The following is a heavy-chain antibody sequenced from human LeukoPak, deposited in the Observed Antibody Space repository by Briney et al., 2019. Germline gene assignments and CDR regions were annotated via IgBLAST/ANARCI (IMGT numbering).Heavy chain of an antibody. J-gene: IGHJ6*03. CDR2: IYYSGST. D-gene: IGHD6-6*01. CDR1: GGSISNYY. V-gene: IGHV4-59*01. Sequence: PSEPLSLTCTVSGGSISNYYWSWIRQPPGKGLEWIGYIYYSGSTKYNPSLKSRVTISVDTSKNQFSLRLSSVTAADTAVYYCARDWGVSARPGYMDVWGKGTTVTVSS. CDR3: ARDWGVSARPGYMDV.